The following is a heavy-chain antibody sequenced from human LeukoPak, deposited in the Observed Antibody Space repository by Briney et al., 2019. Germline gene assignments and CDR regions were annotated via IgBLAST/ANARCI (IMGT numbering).Heavy chain of an antibody. CDR2: INPSGGST. Sequence: EASVKVSCKASGYTFTSYYMHWVRQAPGQGLEWMGIINPSGGSTSYAQKFQGRVTMTRDTSTSTVYMELSSLRSEDTAVYYCARVDGYNWNEGHKYYFDHWGQGTLVTVSS. V-gene: IGHV1-46*01. D-gene: IGHD1-1*01. J-gene: IGHJ4*02. CDR3: ARVDGYNWNEGHKYYFDH. CDR1: GYTFTSYY.